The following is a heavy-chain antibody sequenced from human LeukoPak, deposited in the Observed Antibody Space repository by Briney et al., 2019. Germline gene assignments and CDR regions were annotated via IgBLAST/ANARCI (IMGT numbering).Heavy chain of an antibody. J-gene: IGHJ5*02. CDR1: GFTFSSYA. CDR2: ISGGGGST. V-gene: IGHV3-23*01. CDR3: AKRGRLLVVPAAFDP. D-gene: IGHD2-2*01. Sequence: PGGSLRLSCAASGFTFSSYAMTWVRQAPGKGXEWVSAISGGGGSTYYADSVKGRFTISRNNSKNTLYLQMNSLRAEDTAVYYCAKRGRLLVVPAAFDPWGQGTLVTVSS.